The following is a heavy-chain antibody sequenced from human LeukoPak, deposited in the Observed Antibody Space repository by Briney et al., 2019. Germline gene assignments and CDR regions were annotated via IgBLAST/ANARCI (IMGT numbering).Heavy chain of an antibody. D-gene: IGHD3-22*01. CDR2: ISGIGHST. CDR3: AKDYPDRSGCCGDFDL. Sequence: PGGSLRLSCAASGFSFWNYAISWVRQAPGKGLEWVSAISGIGHSTFYAESVKGRFTLSRDNSKNTLYLQMSILRAEDTAVYYCAKDYPDRSGCCGDFDLWGRGTLVTVSS. J-gene: IGHJ2*01. V-gene: IGHV3-23*01. CDR1: GFSFWNYA.